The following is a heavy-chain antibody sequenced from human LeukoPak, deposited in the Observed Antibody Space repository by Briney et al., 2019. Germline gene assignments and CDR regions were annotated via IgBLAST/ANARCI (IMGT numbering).Heavy chain of an antibody. V-gene: IGHV4-59*01. CDR1: GGSISSYY. CDR2: IYYSGST. CDR3: ARGERWLQFKTPGSYFDY. Sequence: SETLSLTCTVSGGSISSYYWSWIRQPPGKGLEWIGYIYYSGSTNYNPSLKSRVTISVDTSKNQFSLKLSSATAADTAVYYCARGERWLQFKTPGSYFDYWGQGTLVTVSS. D-gene: IGHD5-24*01. J-gene: IGHJ4*02.